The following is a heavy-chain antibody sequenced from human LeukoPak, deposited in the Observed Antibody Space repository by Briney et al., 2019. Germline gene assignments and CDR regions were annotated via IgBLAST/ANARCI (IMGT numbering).Heavy chain of an antibody. Sequence: GESLKISFKGSGXSFSTYCIGWVRQMPGKVLEWMGIIYPGDSDTRYSPSFQGQVTISADKSFSTAYLQWSSLKASDTAMYYCARRGIAVAGTPAEYFQHWGQGTQVIVSS. J-gene: IGHJ1*01. D-gene: IGHD6-19*01. CDR3: ARRGIAVAGTPAEYFQH. V-gene: IGHV5-51*01. CDR1: GXSFSTYC. CDR2: IYPGDSDT.